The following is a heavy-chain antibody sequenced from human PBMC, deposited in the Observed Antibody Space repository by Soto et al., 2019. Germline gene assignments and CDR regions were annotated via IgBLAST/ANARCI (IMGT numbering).Heavy chain of an antibody. CDR1: NRSFSSYY. V-gene: IGHV4-34*01. J-gene: IGHJ5*02. D-gene: IGHD6-13*01. CDR3: ARVVPPLDP. CDR2: VNHSGNT. Sequence: SETLSLTCVVYNRSFSSYYWSWVRQPPGKGLEWIGEVNHSGNTNYNPSLQSRVTISVDTSKNQFSLKLSSVTAADTAVYYCARVVPPLDPWGQGTLVTVSS.